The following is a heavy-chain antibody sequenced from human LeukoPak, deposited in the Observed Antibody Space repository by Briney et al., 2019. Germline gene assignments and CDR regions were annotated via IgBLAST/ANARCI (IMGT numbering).Heavy chain of an antibody. Sequence: GGSLRLSCTASGFTFGDYAMSWFRQAPGKGLEWVGFIRSKAYGGTTEYAASVKGRFTISRDDSKSIAYLQMNSLKTEDTAVYYCTRENRDGYRGALDYWGQGTLVTVSS. V-gene: IGHV3-49*03. CDR3: TRENRDGYRGALDY. CDR2: IRSKAYGGTT. D-gene: IGHD5-24*01. CDR1: GFTFGDYA. J-gene: IGHJ4*02.